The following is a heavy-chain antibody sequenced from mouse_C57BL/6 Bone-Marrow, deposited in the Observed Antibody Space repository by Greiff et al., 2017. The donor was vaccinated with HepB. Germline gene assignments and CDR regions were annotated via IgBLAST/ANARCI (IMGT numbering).Heavy chain of an antibody. Sequence: VQLKESGAELVRPGASVKLSCTASGFNIKDDYMHWVKQRPEQGLEWIGWIDPENGDTEYASKFQGKATITADTSSNTAYLQLSSLTSEDTAVYYCTLLPRYFDVWGTGTTVTVSS. CDR2: IDPENGDT. D-gene: IGHD2-12*01. V-gene: IGHV14-4*01. CDR1: GFNIKDDY. CDR3: TLLPRYFDV. J-gene: IGHJ1*03.